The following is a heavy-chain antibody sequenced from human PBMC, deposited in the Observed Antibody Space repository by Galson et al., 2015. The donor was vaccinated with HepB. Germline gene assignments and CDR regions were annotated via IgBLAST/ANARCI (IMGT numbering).Heavy chain of an antibody. CDR1: GFTFSSYA. D-gene: IGHD6-6*01. CDR3: ARDRNPRGYSSSSFLDY. J-gene: IGHJ4*02. CDR2: ISYDGSNK. Sequence: SLRLSCAASGFTFSSYAMHWVRQAPGKGLEWVAVISYDGSNKYYADSVKGRFTISRDNSKNTLYLQMNSLRAEDTAVYYCARDRNPRGYSSSSFLDYWGQGTLVTVSS. V-gene: IGHV3-30-3*01.